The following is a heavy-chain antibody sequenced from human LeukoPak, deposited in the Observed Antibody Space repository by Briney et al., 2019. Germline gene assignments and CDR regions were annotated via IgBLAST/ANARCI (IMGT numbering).Heavy chain of an antibody. Sequence: GGSLRLSCAASGFTFSSYWMSWVRQAPGKGLEWVANIKQDGSEKYYVDSVKGRFTISRDNAKNSLYLQMNSLRAEDTAVYYCARDQVAYYDYVWGSYRSRLFNYWGQGTLVTVSS. J-gene: IGHJ4*02. V-gene: IGHV3-7*01. CDR3: ARDQVAYYDYVWGSYRSRLFNY. D-gene: IGHD3-16*02. CDR2: IKQDGSEK. CDR1: GFTFSSYW.